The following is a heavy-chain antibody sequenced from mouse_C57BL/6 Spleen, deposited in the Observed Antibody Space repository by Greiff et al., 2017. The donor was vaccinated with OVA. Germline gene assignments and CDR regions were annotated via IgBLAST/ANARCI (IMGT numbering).Heavy chain of an antibody. Sequence: DVQLQESGPGLVKPSQSLSLTCSVTGYSITSGYYWNWIRQFPGNKLEWMGYISYDGSNNYNPSLKNRISITRDTSKNQFFLKLNSVTTEDTATYYCASYGNYGYFDVWGTGTTVTVSS. V-gene: IGHV3-6*01. J-gene: IGHJ1*03. CDR1: GYSITSGYY. CDR3: ASYGNYGYFDV. CDR2: ISYDGSN. D-gene: IGHD2-1*01.